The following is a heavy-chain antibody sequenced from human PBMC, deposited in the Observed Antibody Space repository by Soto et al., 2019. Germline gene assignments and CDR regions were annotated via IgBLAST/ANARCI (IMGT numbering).Heavy chain of an antibody. V-gene: IGHV1-18*04. J-gene: IGHJ6*02. D-gene: IGHD3-22*01. Sequence: ASVKVSCKASGYTFTSYGISWVRQAPGQGLELMGWISAYNGNTNYAQKLQGRVTMTTDTSTSTAYMELRSLRSDDTAVYYCARVSYYYDSSGYYSPYYYYGMDVWGQGTTVTVSS. CDR3: ARVSYYYDSSGYYSPYYYYGMDV. CDR1: GYTFTSYG. CDR2: ISAYNGNT.